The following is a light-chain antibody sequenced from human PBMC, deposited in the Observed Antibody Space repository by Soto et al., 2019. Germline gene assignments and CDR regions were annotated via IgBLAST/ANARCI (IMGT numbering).Light chain of an antibody. CDR2: GAS. CDR1: QSVSSSY. CDR3: QQYNNWPS. Sequence: EIVLTQSPGTLSLSPGERATLSCRASQSVSSSYLAWYQQKPGQPPRLLIYGASTRATGSPARFSGSGSGTEFTLTISSLQSEDFAVYYCQQYNNWPSFGQGTKVDIK. J-gene: IGKJ1*01. V-gene: IGKV3-15*01.